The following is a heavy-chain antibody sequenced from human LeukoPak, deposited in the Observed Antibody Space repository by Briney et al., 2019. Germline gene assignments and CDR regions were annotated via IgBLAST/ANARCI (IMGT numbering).Heavy chain of an antibody. CDR2: IYYTGST. J-gene: IGHJ4*02. CDR3: ARALGTGLVDY. Sequence: TSETLSLTCSVSGGSISYYWVWIRQPPGKGLEWIGSIYYTGSTYYSPSLKSRVTLSLDTSNKRFSLKLNSVTAADTAVYYCARALGTGLVDYWGQGTLVTVSS. CDR1: GGSISYY. V-gene: IGHV4-39*07. D-gene: IGHD2-8*02.